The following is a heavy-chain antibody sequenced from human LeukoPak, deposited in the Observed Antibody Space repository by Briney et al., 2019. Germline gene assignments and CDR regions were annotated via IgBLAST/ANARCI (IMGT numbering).Heavy chain of an antibody. Sequence: ASVKVSCKASGYTFTSYYMHWVRQAPGQGLEWMGIINPSGGSTSYAQKFQGGVTMTRDTSTSTVYMELSSLRSEDTAVYYCAIIRFLEWPPSDWGQGTLVTVSS. CDR2: INPSGGST. J-gene: IGHJ4*02. CDR1: GYTFTSYY. CDR3: AIIRFLEWPPSD. D-gene: IGHD3-3*01. V-gene: IGHV1-46*01.